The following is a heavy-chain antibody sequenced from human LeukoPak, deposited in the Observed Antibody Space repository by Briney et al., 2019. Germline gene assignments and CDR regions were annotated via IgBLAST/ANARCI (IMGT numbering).Heavy chain of an antibody. CDR3: ARERDELGGIAAAGQFDY. D-gene: IGHD6-13*01. CDR1: GFTFSSYS. Sequence: GGSLRLSCAASGFTFSSYSMNWVRQAPGKGLEWVSYISSSSSTIYYADSVKGRFTISRDNAKNSLYLQMNSLRAEDTAVYYCARERDELGGIAAAGQFDYWGQGTLVTVSS. J-gene: IGHJ4*02. V-gene: IGHV3-48*01. CDR2: ISSSSSTI.